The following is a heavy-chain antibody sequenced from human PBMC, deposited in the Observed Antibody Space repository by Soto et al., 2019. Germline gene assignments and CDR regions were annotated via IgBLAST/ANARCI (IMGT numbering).Heavy chain of an antibody. CDR2: IYYSGST. J-gene: IGHJ4*02. Sequence: SETLSLTCTVSGGSISSSSYYWGWIRQPPGKGLEWIGSIYYSGSTYYNPSLKSRVTISVDTSKNQFSLKLSSVTAADTAVYYCAREGNLGRWLQPLDFWGQGTLVTVSS. CDR3: AREGNLGRWLQPLDF. V-gene: IGHV4-39*02. D-gene: IGHD5-12*01. CDR1: GGSISSSSYY.